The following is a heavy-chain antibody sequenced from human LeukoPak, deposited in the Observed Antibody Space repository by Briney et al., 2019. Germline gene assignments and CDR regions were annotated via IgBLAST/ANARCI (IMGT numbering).Heavy chain of an antibody. J-gene: IGHJ6*03. D-gene: IGHD2-2*01. CDR2: INSDGSST. Sequence: GGSLRLSCAASGFTFSSYWMHWVRQAPGKGLVWVSRINSDGSSTSYADSVKGRFTISRDNAKNTLYLQMNSLRAEDTAVYYCARDSSSTYYYYYYMDVWGKGTTVTVPS. CDR1: GFTFSSYW. V-gene: IGHV3-74*01. CDR3: ARDSSSTYYYYYYMDV.